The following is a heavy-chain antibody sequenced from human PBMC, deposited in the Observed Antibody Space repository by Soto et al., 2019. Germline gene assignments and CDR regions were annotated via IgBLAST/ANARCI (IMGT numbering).Heavy chain of an antibody. CDR3: ARTLRAHDAFDI. CDR2: ISSSSSYI. Sequence: LGLSCAASGFTFSSYSMNWVRQAPGKGLEWVSSISSSSSYIYYADSVKGRFTISRDNAKNSLYLQMNSLRAEDTAVYYCARTLRAHDAFDIWGQGTMVTVSS. J-gene: IGHJ3*02. V-gene: IGHV3-21*01. CDR1: GFTFSSYS.